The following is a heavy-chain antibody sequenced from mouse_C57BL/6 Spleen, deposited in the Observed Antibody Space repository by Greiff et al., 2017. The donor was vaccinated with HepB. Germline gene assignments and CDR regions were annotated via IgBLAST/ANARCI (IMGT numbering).Heavy chain of an antibody. CDR2: INPSNGGT. CDR3: ARYESNYWDFDV. J-gene: IGHJ1*03. D-gene: IGHD2-3*01. V-gene: IGHV1-53*01. CDR1: GYTFTSYW. Sequence: QVQLQQPGTELVKPGASVKLSCKASGYTFTSYWMHWVKQRPGQGLEWIGNINPSNGGTNYNEKFKSKATLTVDKSSSTAYMQLSSLTSEDAAVYYCARYESNYWDFDVWGTGTTVTVSS.